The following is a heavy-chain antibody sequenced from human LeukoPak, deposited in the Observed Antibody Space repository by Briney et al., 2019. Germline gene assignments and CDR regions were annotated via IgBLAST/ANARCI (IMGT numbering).Heavy chain of an antibody. CDR1: GFTFSSYG. D-gene: IGHD2-15*01. J-gene: IGHJ4*02. V-gene: IGHV3-30*18. CDR2: ISYDGSEK. CDR3: AKDKERCYGGTCYLSKQFPY. Sequence: GRSLRLSCAASGFTFSSYGMHWVRQAPGKGLEGAAVISYDGSEKYYADSVKGRFTISRDNCKNTMYLQMNSLRIEDTAGFHCAKDKERCYGGTCYLSKQFPYRGQGTLV.